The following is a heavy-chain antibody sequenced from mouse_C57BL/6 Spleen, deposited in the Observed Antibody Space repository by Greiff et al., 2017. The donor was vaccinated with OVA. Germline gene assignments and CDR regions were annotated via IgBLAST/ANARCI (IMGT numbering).Heavy chain of an antibody. V-gene: IGHV2-5*01. CDR3: AKNTPSTGPYAMDY. J-gene: IGHJ4*01. D-gene: IGHD4-1*02. CDR2: IWRGGST. CDR1: GFSLTSYG. Sequence: QVTLKVSGPGLVQPSQSLSITCTVSGFSLTSYGVHWVRQSPGKGLEWLGVIWRGGSTDYNAAFMSRLSITKDNTKSQVFFKMTSLQADDTAIYYCAKNTPSTGPYAMDYWGQGTSVTVSS.